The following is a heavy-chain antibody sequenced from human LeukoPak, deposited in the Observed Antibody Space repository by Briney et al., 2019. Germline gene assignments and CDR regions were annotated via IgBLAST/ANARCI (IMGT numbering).Heavy chain of an antibody. Sequence: GASVKVSCKASGYTFTGYYMHWVRQVPGQGLEWMGWINPNSGGTNYAQKFQGRVTMTRDTSISTAYMELSRLRSDDTAVYYCARDPVLLWFGELPGNWFDPWGQGTLVTVSS. CDR2: INPNSGGT. CDR3: ARDPVLLWFGELPGNWFDP. D-gene: IGHD3-10*01. V-gene: IGHV1-2*02. J-gene: IGHJ5*02. CDR1: GYTFTGYY.